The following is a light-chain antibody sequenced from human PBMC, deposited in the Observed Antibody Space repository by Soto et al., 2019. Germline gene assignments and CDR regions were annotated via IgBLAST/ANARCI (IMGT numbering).Light chain of an antibody. CDR3: NSYATNNTRV. CDR1: SSDVGRYKY. V-gene: IGLV2-14*01. J-gene: IGLJ1*01. CDR2: DVS. Sequence: QSVLTQPASVSGSPGQSITISCTGTSSDVGRYKYVSWFQQHPGKAPKLMIFDVSNRPSGVSNRFSGSKSGNTASLTISGLQAEDEADYYCNSYATNNTRVFGTGTQLTVL.